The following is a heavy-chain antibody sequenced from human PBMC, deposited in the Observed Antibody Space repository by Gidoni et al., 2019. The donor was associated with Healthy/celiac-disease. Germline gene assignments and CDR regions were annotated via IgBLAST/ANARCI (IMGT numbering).Heavy chain of an antibody. CDR2: IYYSGST. J-gene: IGHJ4*02. CDR1: GGSISSSSYY. D-gene: IGHD6-19*01. CDR3: ARRVPVSSGRYNY. V-gene: IGHV4-39*01. Sequence: QLQLQESGPGLVKPSETLSLTCTVSGGSISSSSYYWGWIRQPPGKGLEWIGSIYYSGSTYYNPSLKSRVTISVDTSKNQFSLKLSSVTAADTAVYYCARRVPVSSGRYNYWGQGTLVTVSS.